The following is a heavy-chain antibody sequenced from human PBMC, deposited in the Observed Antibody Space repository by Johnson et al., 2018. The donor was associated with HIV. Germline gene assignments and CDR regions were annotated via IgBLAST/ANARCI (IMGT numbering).Heavy chain of an antibody. Sequence: VQLVESGGGVVQPGRSLRLSCAASGFTFRSYAMHWVRQAPGKGLEWVADISYDGTNKYYADSVKGRFTLSRDTYKNTLYLQMNSLIAEDTAVYYCARDYVSFSQGAFDIWGQGTKVTVSS. V-gene: IGHV3-30*04. CDR2: ISYDGTNK. D-gene: IGHD2-2*01. J-gene: IGHJ3*02. CDR1: GFTFRSYA. CDR3: ARDYVSFSQGAFDI.